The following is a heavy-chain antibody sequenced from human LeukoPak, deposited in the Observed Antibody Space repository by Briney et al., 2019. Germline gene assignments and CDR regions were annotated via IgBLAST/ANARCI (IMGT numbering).Heavy chain of an antibody. D-gene: IGHD3-10*01. CDR2: IIPIFGTA. CDR1: GGTFSSYA. V-gene: IGHV1-69*06. CDR3: ARTTTYYYGSGSYYNVVFDP. J-gene: IGHJ5*02. Sequence: ASVKVSCKASGGTFSSYAISWVRQAPGQGLEWMGGIIPIFGTANYAQKFQGRVTITADKSTSTAYMELSSLRSEDTAVYYCARTTTYYYGSGSYYNVVFDPWGQGTLVTVSS.